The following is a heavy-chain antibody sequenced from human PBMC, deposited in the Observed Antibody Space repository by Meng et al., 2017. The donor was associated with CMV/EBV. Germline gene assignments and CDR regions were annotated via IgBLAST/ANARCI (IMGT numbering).Heavy chain of an antibody. CDR3: ARVGEVTTGDYYYYGMDV. Sequence: ESLKISCAASGFTFSSYAMHWVRQAPGKGLEYVSAISSNGGSTYYADSVKGRFTISRDNSKNTLYLQMGSLRAEDMAVYYCARVGEVTTGDYYYYGMDVWGQGTTVTVSS. CDR1: GFTFSSYA. CDR2: ISSNGGST. D-gene: IGHD4-11*01. J-gene: IGHJ6*02. V-gene: IGHV3-64*02.